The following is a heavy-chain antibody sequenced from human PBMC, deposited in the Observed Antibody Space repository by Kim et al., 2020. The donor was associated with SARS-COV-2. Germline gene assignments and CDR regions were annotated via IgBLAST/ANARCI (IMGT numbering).Heavy chain of an antibody. CDR2: IFHSGTA. D-gene: IGHD6-13*01. CDR1: GGSISSRNW. Sequence: SETLSLTCGVSGGSISSRNWWSWVRQPPGKGLEWIGEIFHSGTANYNPSLKSRVTILVDKSKNQFSLRLFSVTAADTAVYSCVRGVWTTNSWTANWFDLWGQGTLVTVSS. V-gene: IGHV4-4*02. CDR3: VRGVWTTNSWTANWFDL. J-gene: IGHJ5*02.